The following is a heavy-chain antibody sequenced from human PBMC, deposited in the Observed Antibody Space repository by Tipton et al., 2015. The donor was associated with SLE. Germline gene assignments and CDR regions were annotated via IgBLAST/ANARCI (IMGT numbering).Heavy chain of an antibody. D-gene: IGHD3-16*01. CDR1: GFPFNTYS. CDR3: ARDGVLISPVGGLDV. J-gene: IGHJ6*02. Sequence: SLRLSCAASGFPFNTYSMHWVRQAPGKGLEWVAALSYDGSNKHYADSVRGRFTISRDNSKNTLYLQVNSLRVDDTAVYYCARDGVLISPVGGLDVWGQGTTVIVSS. V-gene: IGHV3-30-3*01. CDR2: LSYDGSNK.